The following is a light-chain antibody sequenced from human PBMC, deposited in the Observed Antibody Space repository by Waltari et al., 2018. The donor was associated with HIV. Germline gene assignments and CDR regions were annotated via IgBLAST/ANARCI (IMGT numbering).Light chain of an antibody. J-gene: IGKJ4*01. V-gene: IGKV4-1*01. CDR2: LAS. Sequence: DIVMTQSPDSLAVSLGERATTICKSSQSVLYSTNNKDYLAWYQQKPAQPPKLLFYLASTRESGVADRFGGSGSATNFTLTSNSLQAEDVAVYYWQRYYSTPVTFGGGTKVEIK. CDR3: QRYYSTPVT. CDR1: QSVLYSTNNKDY.